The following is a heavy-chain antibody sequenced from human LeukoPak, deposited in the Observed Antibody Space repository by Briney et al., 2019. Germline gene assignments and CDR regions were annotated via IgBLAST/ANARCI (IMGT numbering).Heavy chain of an antibody. CDR3: ARDPSYDYGDYTGEYYFDY. CDR2: IIPILGIA. CDR1: GGTFSSYA. J-gene: IGHJ4*02. D-gene: IGHD4-17*01. Sequence: SVKVSCKASGGTFSSYAISWVRQAPGQGLEWMGRIIPILGIANYAQKFQGRVTITADKSTSTAYMELSSLRSEDTAVYYCARDPSYDYGDYTGEYYFDYWGQGTLVTVSS. V-gene: IGHV1-69*04.